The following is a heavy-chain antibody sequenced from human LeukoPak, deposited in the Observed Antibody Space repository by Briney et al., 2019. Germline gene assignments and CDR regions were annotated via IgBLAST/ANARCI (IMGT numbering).Heavy chain of an antibody. J-gene: IGHJ6*02. Sequence: ASVKVSCKASGYTFTGYYMHWVRQAPGQGLEWMGWINPNSGGTNYAQKFQGRVTMTRDTSISTAYMELSRLRSDDTAVYYCARTYYDFWSGYYTISYYYDMDVWGQGTTVTVSS. D-gene: IGHD3-3*01. CDR2: INPNSGGT. V-gene: IGHV1-2*02. CDR1: GYTFTGYY. CDR3: ARTYYDFWSGYYTISYYYDMDV.